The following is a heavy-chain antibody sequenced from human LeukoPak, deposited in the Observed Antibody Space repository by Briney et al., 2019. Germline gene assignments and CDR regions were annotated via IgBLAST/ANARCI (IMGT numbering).Heavy chain of an antibody. J-gene: IGHJ4*02. Sequence: GGSLRLSCAASGFTFDDYAMHWVRQAPGKGLEWVSGISWNSGSKGYADSVKGRFTISRDNAKNSLYLQMNSLRAEDTALYYCAKLDYWGQGTLVTVSS. CDR2: ISWNSGSK. CDR3: AKLDY. V-gene: IGHV3-9*01. CDR1: GFTFDDYA.